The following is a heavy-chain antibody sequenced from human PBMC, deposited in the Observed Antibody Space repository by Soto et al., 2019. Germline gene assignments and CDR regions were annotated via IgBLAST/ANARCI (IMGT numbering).Heavy chain of an antibody. Sequence: GGSLRLSCAASGFPFSSYGMHWVRQAPGKGLDWVGVIWYDGSNKDYAESVKGRFTISRDNSKNMLYLQMNSLRADDTAVYYCAKDQASGQGSFDSWGQGTLVTVS. CDR1: GFPFSSYG. CDR3: AKDQASGQGSFDS. J-gene: IGHJ4*02. CDR2: IWYDGSNK. V-gene: IGHV3-33*03.